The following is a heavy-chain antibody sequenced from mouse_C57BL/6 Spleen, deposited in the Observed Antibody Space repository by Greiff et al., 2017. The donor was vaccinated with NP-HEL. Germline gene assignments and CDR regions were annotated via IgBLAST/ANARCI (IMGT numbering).Heavy chain of an antibody. Sequence: VQLQQSGPVLVKPGASVKMSCKASGYTFTDYYMNWVKQSHGKSLEWIGVINPYNCGTSYNQKFKGKATLTVDKSSSTAYMELNSLTSEDSAVYYCALLRYYFDYWGQGTTLTVSS. CDR3: ALLRYYFDY. CDR1: GYTFTDYY. D-gene: IGHD1-1*01. J-gene: IGHJ2*01. V-gene: IGHV1-19*01. CDR2: INPYNCGT.